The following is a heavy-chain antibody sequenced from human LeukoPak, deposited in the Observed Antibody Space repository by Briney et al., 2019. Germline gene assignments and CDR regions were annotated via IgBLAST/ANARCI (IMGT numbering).Heavy chain of an antibody. D-gene: IGHD5-18*01. CDR1: GFTFSSYA. V-gene: IGHV3-23*01. J-gene: IGHJ4*02. Sequence: PGGSLRLSCAASGFTFSSYAMSWVRQAPGKGLEWVSAISGSGGSTYYADSVKGRFTISRDNSKNTLYLQMNSLRAEDTAVYYCASSGYSYGTLFDYWGQGTLVTVSS. CDR3: ASSGYSYGTLFDY. CDR2: ISGSGGST.